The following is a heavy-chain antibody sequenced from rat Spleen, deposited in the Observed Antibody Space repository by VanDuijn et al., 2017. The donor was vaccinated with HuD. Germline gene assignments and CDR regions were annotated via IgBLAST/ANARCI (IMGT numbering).Heavy chain of an antibody. CDR3: AARFEY. Sequence: EVKLVESGGGLVQPGNSLTLSCIASGFTFSNYGMHWIRQAPKKGLEWIAIIYYDSSKMYYADTVKGRFTISRDNSKNTLYLEMNSLRSEDTAMYYCAARFEYWGQGVMVTVSS. CDR1: GFTFSNYG. CDR2: IYYDSSKM. J-gene: IGHJ2*01. V-gene: IGHV5-54*01. D-gene: IGHD1-4*01.